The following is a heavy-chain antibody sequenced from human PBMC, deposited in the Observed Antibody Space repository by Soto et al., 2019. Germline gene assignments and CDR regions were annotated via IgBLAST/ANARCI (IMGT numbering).Heavy chain of an antibody. CDR2: INHSGST. CDR3: ARSEKGYDKYCFFYMDV. V-gene: IGHV4-34*01. J-gene: IGHJ6*03. Sequence: SETLSLTCAVYGGSFSGYYWSWIRQPPGKGLEWIGEINHSGSTNYNPSLKSRVTISVDTSKNQFFLKLSSVTAADTAVYYCARSEKGYDKYCFFYMDVWGKGTTVTVSS. CDR1: GGSFSGYY. D-gene: IGHD3-9*01.